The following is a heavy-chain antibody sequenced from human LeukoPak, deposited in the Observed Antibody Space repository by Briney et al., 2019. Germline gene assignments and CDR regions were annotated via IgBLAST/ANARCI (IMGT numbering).Heavy chain of an antibody. CDR2: INSDGSST. V-gene: IGHV3-74*01. J-gene: IGHJ4*02. D-gene: IGHD2-15*01. CDR1: GFTFSSYW. Sequence: GGSLRLSCAASGFTFSSYWMHWVRQAPGKGLVWVSRINSDGSSTSYADSVKGRFTISRDNAKNSLYLQMNSLRAEDTAVYYCARLVVVAANGGYFDYWGQGTLVTVSS. CDR3: ARLVVVAANGGYFDY.